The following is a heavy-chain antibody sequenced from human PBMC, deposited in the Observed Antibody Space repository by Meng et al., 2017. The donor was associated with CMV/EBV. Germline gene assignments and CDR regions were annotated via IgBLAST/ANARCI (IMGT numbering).Heavy chain of an antibody. CDR2: IKQDGSEK. Sequence: GGSLRLSCAASGFTFSSYWMSWVRQAPGKGLEWVANIKQDGSEKYYVDSVKGRFTISRDNAKNSLYLQMNSLRAEDTAVYCCARVSDFWTEGGLDYWGQGTLVTVSS. J-gene: IGHJ4*02. D-gene: IGHD3-3*01. CDR3: ARVSDFWTEGGLDY. CDR1: GFTFSSYW. V-gene: IGHV3-7*01.